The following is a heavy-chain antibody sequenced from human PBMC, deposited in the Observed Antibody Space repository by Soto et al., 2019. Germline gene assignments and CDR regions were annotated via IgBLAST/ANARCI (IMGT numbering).Heavy chain of an antibody. J-gene: IGHJ4*02. V-gene: IGHV3-21*01. Sequence: EVQLVESGGGLVKPGGSLRLSCAASGFTFSSYSMNWVRQAPGKGLEWVSSISSSSSYIYYADSVKGRFTISRDNAKNSLYLQMNSLRAEDTAVYYCARAGKTMVRVILYYFDYWGQGTLVTVSS. CDR2: ISSSSSYI. D-gene: IGHD3-10*01. CDR1: GFTFSSYS. CDR3: ARAGKTMVRVILYYFDY.